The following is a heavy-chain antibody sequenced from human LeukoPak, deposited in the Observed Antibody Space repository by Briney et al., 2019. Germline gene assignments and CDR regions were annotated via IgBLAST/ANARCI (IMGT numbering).Heavy chain of an antibody. Sequence: APVKVSCKASGYTFTGYYMHWVRQAPGQGLEWMGWINPNSGGTNYAQKFQGRVTMTRDTSISTAYMELSRLRSDDTAVYYCTGYYYDLGAFDIWGQGTMVTVSS. V-gene: IGHV1-2*02. D-gene: IGHD3-22*01. CDR2: INPNSGGT. CDR3: TGYYYDLGAFDI. CDR1: GYTFTGYY. J-gene: IGHJ3*02.